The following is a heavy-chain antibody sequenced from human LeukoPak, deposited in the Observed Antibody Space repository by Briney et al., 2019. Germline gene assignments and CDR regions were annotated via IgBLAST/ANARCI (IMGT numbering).Heavy chain of an antibody. CDR3: AKDRSITMVRGASYYYGMDV. D-gene: IGHD3-10*01. V-gene: IGHV3-48*04. CDR1: GFSFSSYS. J-gene: IGHJ6*02. CDR2: ISGSSSSK. Sequence: GGSLRLSCAASGFSFSSYSMNWVRQAPGKGLEWVTYISGSSSSKYYADSVKGRFAISRDNGENALYLQMNSLRAKDTAVYYCAKDRSITMVRGASYYYGMDVWGQGTTVTVSS.